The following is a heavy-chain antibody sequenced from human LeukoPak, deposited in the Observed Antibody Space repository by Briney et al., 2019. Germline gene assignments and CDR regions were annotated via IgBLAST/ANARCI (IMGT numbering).Heavy chain of an antibody. Sequence: NPSETLSLTCTASGGSISSYYWNWIRQPPGKGLEWIGFIYYSGSTNYNPSLKSRVTISVDTSKNQFSLNLSSVTAADTAIYYCARLKDGVFGPGGQGTLVTVSS. CDR3: ARLKDGVFGP. CDR1: GGSISSYY. V-gene: IGHV4-59*08. J-gene: IGHJ5*02. CDR2: IYYSGST. D-gene: IGHD2-8*01.